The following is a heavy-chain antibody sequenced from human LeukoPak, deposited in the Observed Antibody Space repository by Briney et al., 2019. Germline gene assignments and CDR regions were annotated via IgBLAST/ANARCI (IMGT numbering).Heavy chain of an antibody. Sequence: GRSLRLSCAASGFTFSSYSMNWVRQAPGKGLEWVSYISSSGSTIYYADSVKGRFTISRDNAKNSLYLQMNSLRAEDTAVYYCAELGITMIGGVWGKGTTVTISS. CDR3: AELGITMIGGV. D-gene: IGHD3-10*02. CDR1: GFTFSSYS. V-gene: IGHV3-48*04. CDR2: ISSSGSTI. J-gene: IGHJ6*04.